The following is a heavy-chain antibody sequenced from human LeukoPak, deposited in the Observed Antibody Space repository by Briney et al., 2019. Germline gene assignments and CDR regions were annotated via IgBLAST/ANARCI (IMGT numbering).Heavy chain of an antibody. V-gene: IGHV3-7*01. Sequence: GGSLRLSCAASGFIFSGYWMTWVRQAPGKGLEWVASIKQDGSDQHYVDAVEGRFTISRDNAKNSLYLQMNNLRAGDTAVYYCAKNIAAPGRDSYYLYGMDVWGQGTTVTVSS. D-gene: IGHD6-25*01. CDR1: GFIFSGYW. CDR3: AKNIAAPGRDSYYLYGMDV. CDR2: IKQDGSDQ. J-gene: IGHJ6*02.